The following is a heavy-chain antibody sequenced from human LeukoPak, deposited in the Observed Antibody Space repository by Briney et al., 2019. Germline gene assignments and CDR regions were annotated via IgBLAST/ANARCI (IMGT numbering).Heavy chain of an antibody. J-gene: IGHJ4*02. D-gene: IGHD6-19*01. CDR3: VRVGSVAGSDYLDY. V-gene: IGHV3-72*01. CDR2: SRNKATSYTT. Sequence: RGTLRLSCAVSGFTFSDLFLDWVRQAPGKGRKWVGRSRNKATSYTTEYAASVKGRFTISRDDSKNSPYLQMNSLKTEDTAVYYCVRVGSVAGSDYLDYWGQGTLVTVSS. CDR1: GFTFSDLF.